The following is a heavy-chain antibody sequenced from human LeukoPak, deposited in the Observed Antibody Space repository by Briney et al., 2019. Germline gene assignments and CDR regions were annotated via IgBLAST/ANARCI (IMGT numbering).Heavy chain of an antibody. Sequence: SVTVSYKASGGTFSSYAISWVRQAPGQGLEWMGGIIPIFGTANYAQKFQGRVTITTDESTSTAYMELSSLRSEDTAVYYCARDNYAGANWFDPWGQGTLVTVSS. CDR1: GGTFSSYA. J-gene: IGHJ5*02. D-gene: IGHD1-7*01. CDR3: ARDNYAGANWFDP. V-gene: IGHV1-69*05. CDR2: IIPIFGTA.